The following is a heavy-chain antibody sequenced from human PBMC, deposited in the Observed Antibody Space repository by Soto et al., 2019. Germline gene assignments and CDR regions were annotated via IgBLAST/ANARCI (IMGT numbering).Heavy chain of an antibody. CDR3: ARGVGLYSGYDY. CDR1: GYTFTSYA. Sequence: QVQLVQSGAEVKKPGASVKVSCKASGYTFTSYAMHWVRQAPGQRLEWMGWINAGNGNTKYSQKFQGRVTITRDTSASTAYMELSSLISEDTAVYYCARGVGLYSGYDYWGQVTLVTVSS. D-gene: IGHD5-12*01. CDR2: INAGNGNT. V-gene: IGHV1-3*01. J-gene: IGHJ4*02.